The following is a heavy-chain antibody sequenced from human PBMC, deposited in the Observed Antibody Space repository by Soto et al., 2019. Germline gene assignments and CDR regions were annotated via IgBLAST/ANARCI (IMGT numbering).Heavy chain of an antibody. CDR2: IYYSGST. Sequence: SETLSLTCTVSGGSISSGGYYWSWIRQYPGKGLEWIGYIYYSGSTYYNPSLKSRVTISVDTSKNQFSLKLSSVTAADTAVYYCARVTSTYYYDSSGYYFDYWGQGTLVTVSS. J-gene: IGHJ4*02. D-gene: IGHD3-22*01. CDR3: ARVTSTYYYDSSGYYFDY. V-gene: IGHV4-31*03. CDR1: GGSISSGGYY.